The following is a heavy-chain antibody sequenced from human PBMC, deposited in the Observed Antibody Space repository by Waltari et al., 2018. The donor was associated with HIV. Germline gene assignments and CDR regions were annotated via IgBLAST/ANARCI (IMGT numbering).Heavy chain of an antibody. D-gene: IGHD5-18*01. CDR3: AGLVDTAMVFDY. J-gene: IGHJ4*02. CDR1: GGSFSGYY. V-gene: IGHV4-34*01. Sequence: QVQLQQWGAGLLKPSETLSLTCAVYGGSFSGYYWSWIRQPPGKGLEWIGEINHSGSTNYNPSLKSRVTISVDTSKNQFSLKLSSVTAADTAVYYCAGLVDTAMVFDYWGQGTLVTVSS. CDR2: INHSGST.